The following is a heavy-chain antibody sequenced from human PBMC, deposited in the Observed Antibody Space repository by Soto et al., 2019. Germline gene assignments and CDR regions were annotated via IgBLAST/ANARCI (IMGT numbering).Heavy chain of an antibody. D-gene: IGHD3-10*01. Sequence: GGSLRLSCAASGFTFSTYAMTWVRQAPGKGLEWVSAISGRGSSTYYADSVKGRVTISRDNSKNTLYLQMNSLRAEDTAIYYCAKEWFGELQDWGQGTLVTVSS. J-gene: IGHJ4*02. V-gene: IGHV3-23*01. CDR1: GFTFSTYA. CDR2: ISGRGSST. CDR3: AKEWFGELQD.